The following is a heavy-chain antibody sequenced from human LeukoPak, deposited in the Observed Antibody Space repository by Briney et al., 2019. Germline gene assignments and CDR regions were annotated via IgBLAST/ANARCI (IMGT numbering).Heavy chain of an antibody. J-gene: IGHJ4*02. V-gene: IGHV3-30-3*01. D-gene: IGHD3-3*01. CDR2: ISYDGSNK. CDR3: ARDYDYDFWSGLDY. Sequence: GGSLRLSCAASGFTSSSYAMHWVRQAPGKGLEWVAVISYDGSNKYYADSVKGRFTISRDNSKNTLYLQMNSLRAEDTAVYYCARDYDYDFWSGLDYWGQGTLVTVSS. CDR1: GFTSSSYA.